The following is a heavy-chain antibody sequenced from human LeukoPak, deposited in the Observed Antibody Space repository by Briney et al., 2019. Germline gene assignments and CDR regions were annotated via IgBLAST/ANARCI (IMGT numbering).Heavy chain of an antibody. CDR2: INSDGSWT. D-gene: IGHD2/OR15-2a*01. Sequence: GGSLRLSCAASGNHWMHWVRQAPGKGLVWVSHINSDGSWTSYADSVKGRFTISKDNAKNTVYLQMNSLRAEDTAVYYCVSFYETYWGRGTLVTVSS. J-gene: IGHJ4*02. V-gene: IGHV3-74*01. CDR3: VSFYETY. CDR1: GNHW.